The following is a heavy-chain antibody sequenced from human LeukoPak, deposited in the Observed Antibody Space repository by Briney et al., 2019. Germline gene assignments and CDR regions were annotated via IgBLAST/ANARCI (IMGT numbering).Heavy chain of an antibody. CDR3: TSGRRGSGSYHYYHYMDV. CDR1: GFTFSGAA. CDR2: IRSKANSYAT. D-gene: IGHD3-10*01. Sequence: PGRSLRLSCAASGFTFSGAAMHWVRQASGKGLEWVGRIRSKANSYATAYAASVKGRFTISRDDSNNTSYRQMNILQTEETTVYYCTSGRRGSGSYHYYHYMDVWRRGTTVTVPS. J-gene: IGHJ6*03. V-gene: IGHV3-73*01.